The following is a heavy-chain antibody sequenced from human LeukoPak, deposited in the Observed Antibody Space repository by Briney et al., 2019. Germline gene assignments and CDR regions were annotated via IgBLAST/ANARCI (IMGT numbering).Heavy chain of an antibody. Sequence: GESLKISCKGSGYSFTSYWIGWVRQMPGKGLEWMGIIYPGDSDTRYSPSFQGQVTISADKSISTAYLQWSSLKASDTAMYYCARRKITIFGVVIKGHAFDIWGQGTMVTVSS. CDR1: GYSFTSYW. V-gene: IGHV5-51*01. D-gene: IGHD3-3*01. J-gene: IGHJ3*02. CDR2: IYPGDSDT. CDR3: ARRKITIFGVVIKGHAFDI.